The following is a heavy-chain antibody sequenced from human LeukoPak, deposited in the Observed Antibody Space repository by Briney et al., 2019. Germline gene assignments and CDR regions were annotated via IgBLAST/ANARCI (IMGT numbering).Heavy chain of an antibody. CDR3: ARMNYVSSGWGAPFDD. J-gene: IGHJ4*02. D-gene: IGHD1-7*01. Sequence: SGGSLRLSCAASGFTFSSYNMNWVRQAPGKGLEWVSYISPSSSRIDYAASVRGRFTISRDNAKSSLYLQMNSLSTDDTAVYYCARMNYVSSGWGAPFDDWGQGTLVTVSS. CDR2: ISPSSSRI. CDR1: GFTFSSYN. V-gene: IGHV3-48*04.